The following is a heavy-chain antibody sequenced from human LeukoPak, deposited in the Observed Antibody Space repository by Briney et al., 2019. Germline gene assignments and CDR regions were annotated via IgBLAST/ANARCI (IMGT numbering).Heavy chain of an antibody. J-gene: IGHJ4*02. CDR1: GFTFSTYW. Sequence: GGSLRLSCAASGFTFSTYWMSWVRQAPGKGLEWVANIKQDGSEKYYVDSVRGRFTIPRDNAKNSLYLQMNSLRAEDTAVYYCTGDYYFDYWGQGTLVTVSS. V-gene: IGHV3-7*01. CDR3: TGDYYFDY. CDR2: IKQDGSEK.